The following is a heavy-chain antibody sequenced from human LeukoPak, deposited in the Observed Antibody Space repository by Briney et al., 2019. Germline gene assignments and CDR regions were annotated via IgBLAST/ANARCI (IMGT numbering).Heavy chain of an antibody. Sequence: SETLSLTCTVSGGSISSYYWSWIRQPPGKGLEWIGHIYYSGSTSYNPSLKSRVTISVDTSKNQFSLKLNSVTAADTAVYFCAREVAAAAPFGYWGQGTLVTVSS. V-gene: IGHV4-59*01. J-gene: IGHJ4*02. CDR1: GGSISSYY. CDR3: AREVAAAAPFGY. D-gene: IGHD6-13*01. CDR2: IYYSGST.